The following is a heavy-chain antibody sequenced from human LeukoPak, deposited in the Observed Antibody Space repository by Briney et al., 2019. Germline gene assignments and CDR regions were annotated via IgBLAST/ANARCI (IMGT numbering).Heavy chain of an antibody. Sequence: GGSLRLSCAASGFTFSSYAMSWVRQAPGKGLEWVSAISGSGGSTYYADSVKGRFTISRDNSKNTLYLQMNSLRAEDTAVYYCAKDPIVVVGYYSDYWGQGALVTVSS. D-gene: IGHD3-22*01. V-gene: IGHV3-23*01. CDR3: AKDPIVVVGYYSDY. CDR1: GFTFSSYA. J-gene: IGHJ4*02. CDR2: ISGSGGST.